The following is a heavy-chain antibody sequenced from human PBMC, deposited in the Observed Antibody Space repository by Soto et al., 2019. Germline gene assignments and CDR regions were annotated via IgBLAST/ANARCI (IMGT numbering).Heavy chain of an antibody. D-gene: IGHD4-17*01. CDR1: GGSVSSGCYY. CDR2: IYYSGST. CDR3: AREMSVRGETTVTTRWFDP. V-gene: IGHV4-61*01. Sequence: SETLSLTCTVSGGSVSSGCYYWSWIRQPPGKGLEWIGYIYYSGSTNYNPSLKSRVTISVDTSKNQFSLKLSSVTAADTAVYYCAREMSVRGETTVTTRWFDPWGQGTLVTVSS. J-gene: IGHJ5*02.